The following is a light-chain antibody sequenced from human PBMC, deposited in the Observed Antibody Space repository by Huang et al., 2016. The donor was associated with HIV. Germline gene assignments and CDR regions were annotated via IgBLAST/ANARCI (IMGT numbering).Light chain of an antibody. Sequence: EIVLTQSPATLSLSPGERATLSCRASQSVSSYLAWYQQKPGQAPRLLIYDASNRATGIPARFSGSGSGTDFTLTISSLEPEDFAVYYCQQRSNWPPVAHFGGGTKVEIK. CDR1: QSVSSY. CDR2: DAS. J-gene: IGKJ4*01. CDR3: QQRSNWPPVAH. V-gene: IGKV3-11*01.